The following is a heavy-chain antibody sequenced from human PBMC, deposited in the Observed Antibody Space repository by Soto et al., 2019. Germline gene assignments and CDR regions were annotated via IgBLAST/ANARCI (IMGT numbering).Heavy chain of an antibody. J-gene: IGHJ4*02. Sequence: PSETLSLTCAVSGGSISSSNWWSWVRQPPGKGLEWIGEIYHSGSTNYNPSLKSRVTISVDKSKNQFSLKLSSVTATDTAVYYCARVAMIVVPIFDYWGQGTLVTVSS. V-gene: IGHV4-4*02. CDR3: ARVAMIVVPIFDY. D-gene: IGHD3-22*01. CDR1: GGSISSSNW. CDR2: IYHSGST.